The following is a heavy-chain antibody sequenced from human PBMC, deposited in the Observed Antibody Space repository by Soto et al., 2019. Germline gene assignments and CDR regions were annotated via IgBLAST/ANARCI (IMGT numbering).Heavy chain of an antibody. CDR3: ARYPGVGHFDY. J-gene: IGHJ4*02. V-gene: IGHV4-30-4*01. CDR1: GGSISSGGYY. D-gene: IGHD3-3*01. Sequence: SETRSLTWTVSGGSISSGGYYWSWIRQPPGKGLEWIGYIYYSGSTYYNPSLKSRVTISADTSKNQFSLKLSSVTAEDTAMYYCARYPGVGHFDYWGQGTSVTVSS. CDR2: IYYSGST.